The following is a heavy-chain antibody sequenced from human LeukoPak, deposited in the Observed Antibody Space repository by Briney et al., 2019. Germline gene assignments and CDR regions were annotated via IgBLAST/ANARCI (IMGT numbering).Heavy chain of an antibody. Sequence: ASVKVSCKASGYTFTSYDINWLRQATGQGLEWMGWMNPNSGNTGYAQKFQGRVTMTRNTSISTAYMELSSLRSEDTAVYYCARVFFPKYQLRPSNWFDPWGQGTLVTVSS. CDR2: MNPNSGNT. CDR1: GYTFTSYD. CDR3: ARVFFPKYQLRPSNWFDP. D-gene: IGHD2-2*01. J-gene: IGHJ5*02. V-gene: IGHV1-8*01.